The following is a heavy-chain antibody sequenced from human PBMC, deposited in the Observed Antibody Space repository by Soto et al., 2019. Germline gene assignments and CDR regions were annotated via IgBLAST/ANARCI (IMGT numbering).Heavy chain of an antibody. D-gene: IGHD3-3*01. CDR2: INPNSGAT. Sequence: ASVKVSGKASGYTFTGYFIHWVRQAPRQGLEWVGYINPNSGATKYAPRFQGRVTMTSDTSIRTAYMDLNNLRSDDTVVYYCARGGGTILAPLPWAPGTLVTVSS. CDR3: ARGGGTILAPLP. J-gene: IGHJ5*02. V-gene: IGHV1-2*02. CDR1: GYTFTGYF.